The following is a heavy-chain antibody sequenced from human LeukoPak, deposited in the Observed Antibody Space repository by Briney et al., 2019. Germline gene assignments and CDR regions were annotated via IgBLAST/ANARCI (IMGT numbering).Heavy chain of an antibody. V-gene: IGHV3-7*01. CDR2: IKQDGSEK. CDR3: ARDGFYKYYYYYGMDV. Sequence: GGSLRLSCAASGFTFSSYWMSWVRQAPGKGLEGVANIKQDGSEKYYVDSVKGRFTISRDNAKNSLYLQMNSLRAEDTAVYYCARDGFYKYYYYYGMDVWGQGTTVTVSS. J-gene: IGHJ6*02. CDR1: GFTFSSYW. D-gene: IGHD5-24*01.